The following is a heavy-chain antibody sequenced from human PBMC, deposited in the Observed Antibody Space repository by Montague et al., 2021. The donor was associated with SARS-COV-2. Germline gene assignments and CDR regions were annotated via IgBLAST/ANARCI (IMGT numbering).Heavy chain of an antibody. CDR3: ARARSAFDM. CDR2: VYYNGTT. J-gene: IGHJ3*02. V-gene: IGHV4-59*13. CDR1: GGSLRAYF. Sequence: SETLSLTCSVAGGSLRAYFWSWIRQPPGKRLEWIGGVYYNGTTDYNPSLKSRVNISLDTSTTQLSLNVASVTSVDTGVYYCARARSAFDMWGRGTMVTVSS.